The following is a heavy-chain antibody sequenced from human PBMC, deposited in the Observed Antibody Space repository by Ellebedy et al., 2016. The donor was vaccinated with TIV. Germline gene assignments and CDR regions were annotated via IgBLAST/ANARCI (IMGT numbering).Heavy chain of an antibody. CDR3: ARLSRDIVVVPAAQFDY. J-gene: IGHJ4*02. Sequence: GGSLRLXXKGSGYSFTSYWIGWVRQMPGKGLEWMGIIYPGDSDTRYSPSFQGQVTISADKSISTAYLQWSSLKASDTAMYYCARLSRDIVVVPAAQFDYWGQGTLVTVSS. CDR1: GYSFTSYW. CDR2: IYPGDSDT. D-gene: IGHD2-2*01. V-gene: IGHV5-51*01.